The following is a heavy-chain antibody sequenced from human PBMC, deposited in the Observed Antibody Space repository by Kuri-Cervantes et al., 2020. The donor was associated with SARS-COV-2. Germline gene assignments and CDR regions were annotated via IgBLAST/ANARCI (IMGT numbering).Heavy chain of an antibody. Sequence: ASVKVSCKASGYTFTAYYMHWVRQAPGQGLEWMGWINPNSGGANYAQKFQGRVTMTRDTSISTVYMDLSRLRSDDTALYYCATSLKSLAYCSGGSCYHIDYWGQGTLDTVSS. CDR2: INPNSGGA. CDR1: GYTFTAYY. J-gene: IGHJ4*02. D-gene: IGHD2-15*01. V-gene: IGHV1-2*02. CDR3: ATSLKSLAYCSGGSCYHIDY.